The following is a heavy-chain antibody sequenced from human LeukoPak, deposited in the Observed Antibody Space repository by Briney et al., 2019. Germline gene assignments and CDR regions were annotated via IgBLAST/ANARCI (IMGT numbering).Heavy chain of an antibody. CDR2: IYTSGST. V-gene: IGHV4-4*07. CDR3: AREPHYDSSGYYYPFDY. D-gene: IGHD3-22*01. CDR1: GGSISSYY. J-gene: IGHJ4*02. Sequence: PSETLSLTCTVSGGSISSYYWSWIRQPAGKGLEWIGRIYTSGSTNYNPSLKSRVTMSVDTSKNQFSLKLSSVTAADTAVYYCAREPHYDSSGYYYPFDYWGQGTLVTVSS.